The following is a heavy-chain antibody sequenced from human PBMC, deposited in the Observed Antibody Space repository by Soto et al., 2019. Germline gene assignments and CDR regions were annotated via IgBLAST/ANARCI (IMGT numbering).Heavy chain of an antibody. J-gene: IGHJ3*02. D-gene: IGHD6-25*01. CDR2: ISYDGSNK. CDR1: GFTFSSYG. V-gene: IGHV3-30*18. Sequence: GGSLRLSCAASGFTFSSYGMHWVRQAPGKGLEWVAVISYDGSNKYYAESVKGRFTISRDNSKNTLYLQMNSLRAEDTAVYYCAKGAGAFDIWGQGTMVTVSS. CDR3: AKGAGAFDI.